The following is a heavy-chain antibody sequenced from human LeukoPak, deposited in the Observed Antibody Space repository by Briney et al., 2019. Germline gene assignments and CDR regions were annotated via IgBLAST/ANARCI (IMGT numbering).Heavy chain of an antibody. CDR3: ARAPPNYDFWSGYPYYYYYYMDV. J-gene: IGHJ6*03. V-gene: IGHV1-8*01. CDR2: MNPNSGNT. D-gene: IGHD3-3*01. CDR1: GYTFTSYD. Sequence: ASVTVSCKASGYTFTSYDINWVRQATGQGLEWMGWMNPNSGNTGYAQKLQGRVTMTRNTSISTAYMELSSLRSEDTAVYYCARAPPNYDFWSGYPYYYYYYMDVWGKGTTVTVSS.